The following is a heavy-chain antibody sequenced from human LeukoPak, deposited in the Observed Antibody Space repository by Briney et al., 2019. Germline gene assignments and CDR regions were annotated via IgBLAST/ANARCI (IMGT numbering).Heavy chain of an antibody. CDR3: AKWYPMVRGVITSYYYMDV. CDR2: ISGSGGST. D-gene: IGHD3-10*01. Sequence: PGGSLRLSCVASGFTFSRYWMHWVRHAPGQGLEWVSAISGSGGSTYYADSVKGRFTISRDNSKNTLSLQMHSLRVEDTAVYYCAKWYPMVRGVITSYYYMDVWGKGTTVTISS. V-gene: IGHV3-23*01. CDR1: GFTFSRYW. J-gene: IGHJ6*03.